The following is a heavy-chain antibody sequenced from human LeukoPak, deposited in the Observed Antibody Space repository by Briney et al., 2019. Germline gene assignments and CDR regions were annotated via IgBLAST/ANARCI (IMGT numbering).Heavy chain of an antibody. Sequence: GGSLRLSCAASGFTFSSYWMSWVRQAPGKGLEWVANIKQDGSEKYYVDSVKGRFTISRDNAKNSLYLQMNSLRAEDKAVYYCARDRAVIFGVVTTESNWFDPWGQGTLVTVSS. CDR3: ARDRAVIFGVVTTESNWFDP. CDR1: GFTFSSYW. J-gene: IGHJ5*02. CDR2: IKQDGSEK. V-gene: IGHV3-7*01. D-gene: IGHD3-3*01.